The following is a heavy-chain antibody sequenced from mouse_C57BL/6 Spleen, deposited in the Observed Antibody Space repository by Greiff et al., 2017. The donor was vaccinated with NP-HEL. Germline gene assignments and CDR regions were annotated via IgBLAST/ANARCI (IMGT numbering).Heavy chain of an antibody. V-gene: IGHV1-54*01. CDR1: GYAFTNYL. J-gene: IGHJ3*01. Sequence: VQLQESGAELVRPGTSVKVSCKASGYAFTNYLIEWVKQRPGQGLEWIGVINPGSGGTNYNEKFKGKATLTADKSSSTAYMQLSSLTSEDSAVYFCARSENDPFAYWGQGTLVTVSA. CDR3: ARSENDPFAY. CDR2: INPGSGGT.